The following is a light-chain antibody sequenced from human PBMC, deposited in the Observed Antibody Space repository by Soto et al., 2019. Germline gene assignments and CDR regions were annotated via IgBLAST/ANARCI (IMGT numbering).Light chain of an antibody. V-gene: IGKV1-39*01. CDR2: ATS. CDR1: QTVTNS. Sequence: DIQMTQSPSSLSASVGDRVTITCRASQTVTNSLNWYQQKPGKAPNLLISATSSLQSGVPSRFSGSGSGTDFTLTISSVEPEDFATYYCKQSYSAHKTFGQGTNLEIK. J-gene: IGKJ2*01. CDR3: KQSYSAHKT.